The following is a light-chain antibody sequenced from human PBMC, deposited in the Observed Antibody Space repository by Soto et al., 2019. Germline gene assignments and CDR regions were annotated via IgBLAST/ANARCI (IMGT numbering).Light chain of an antibody. V-gene: IGLV1-51*01. J-gene: IGLJ2*01. Sequence: QSVLTQPPSVSAAPGQKVTISCSGTHSNIGNNFVSWYQLLPGTAPKLLMYDNNKRPSGVPDRFSGSKSGTSASLAISGLQSEDEADYYCAAWDDSLNGVIFGGGTKLTVL. CDR3: AAWDDSLNGVI. CDR1: HSNIGNNF. CDR2: DNN.